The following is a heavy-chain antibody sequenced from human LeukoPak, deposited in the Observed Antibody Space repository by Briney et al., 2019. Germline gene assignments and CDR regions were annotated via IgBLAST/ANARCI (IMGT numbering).Heavy chain of an antibody. CDR2: ISNNGGYT. J-gene: IGHJ4*02. V-gene: IGHV3-23*01. Sequence: GSLRLSCAASGFTFSSYAMSWVRQAPGKGLEWVSAISNNGGYTYYADSVQGRFTISRDNSKSTLCLQMNSLRAEDTAVYYCAKQLGYCSDGSCYFPYRGQGTLVTVSS. D-gene: IGHD2-15*01. CDR1: GFTFSSYA. CDR3: AKQLGYCSDGSCYFPY.